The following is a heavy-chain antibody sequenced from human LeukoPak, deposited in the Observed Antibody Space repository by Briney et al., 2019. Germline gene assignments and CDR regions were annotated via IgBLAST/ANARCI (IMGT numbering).Heavy chain of an antibody. CDR2: INPSRGST. J-gene: IGHJ4*02. D-gene: IGHD2-15*01. V-gene: IGHV1-46*01. CDR3: ARVSEIVVVVAAGEYYFDY. CDR1: GYTFTSYY. Sequence: ASVKVSCKASGYTFTSYYTHWVRQAPGQALEWMGIINPSRGSTSYAQKFQGRVTMTRDTSTSTVYMELSSLRSEDTAVYYCARVSEIVVVVAAGEYYFDYWGQGTLVTVSS.